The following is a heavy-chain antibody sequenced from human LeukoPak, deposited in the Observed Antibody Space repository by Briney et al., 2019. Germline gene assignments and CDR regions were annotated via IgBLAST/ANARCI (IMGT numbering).Heavy chain of an antibody. CDR2: INPNSGGT. CDR1: GYTFTGYY. V-gene: IGHV1-2*02. Sequence: GASVKASCKASGYTFTGYYMHWVRQAPGQGLEWMGWINPNSGGTNYAQKFQGRVTMTRDTSISTAYMELSRLRSDDTAVYYCARDALSYGSGSQGVDCWLQGTLVTVCS. CDR3: ARDALSYGSGSQGVDC. J-gene: IGHJ4*02. D-gene: IGHD3-10*01.